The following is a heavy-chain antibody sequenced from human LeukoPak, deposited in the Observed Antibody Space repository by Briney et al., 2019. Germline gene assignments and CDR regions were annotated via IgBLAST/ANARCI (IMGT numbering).Heavy chain of an antibody. Sequence: PSETLSLTCTVSGYSISSGYYWGWIRQPPGKGLEWIGSIYHSGSTYYNPSLKSRVTISVDTSKNQFSLKLSSVTAADTAAYYCAREYYSNYVSGWGQGTLVTVSS. J-gene: IGHJ4*02. V-gene: IGHV4-38-2*02. CDR1: GYSISSGYY. CDR2: IYHSGST. D-gene: IGHD4-11*01. CDR3: AREYYSNYVSG.